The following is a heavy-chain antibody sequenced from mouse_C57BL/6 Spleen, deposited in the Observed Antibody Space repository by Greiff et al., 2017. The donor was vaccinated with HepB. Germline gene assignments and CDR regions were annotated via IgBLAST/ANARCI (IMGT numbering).Heavy chain of an antibody. J-gene: IGHJ1*03. D-gene: IGHD1-1*01. CDR1: GFTFSSYG. Sequence: EVQLQQSGGDLVKPGGSLKLSCAASGFTFSSYGMSWVRQTPDKRLEWVATISSGGSYTYYPDSVKGRFTISRDNAKNTLYLQMSSLKSEDTAMYYCARPYYYGSSYDWYFDVWGTGTTVTVSS. CDR2: ISSGGSYT. V-gene: IGHV5-6*01. CDR3: ARPYYYGSSYDWYFDV.